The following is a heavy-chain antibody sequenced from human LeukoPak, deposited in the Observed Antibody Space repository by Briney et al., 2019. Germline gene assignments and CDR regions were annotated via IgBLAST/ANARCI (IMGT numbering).Heavy chain of an antibody. CDR1: GFTVDDYG. D-gene: IGHD6-6*01. CDR3: ACEYSRSHVSDF. CDR2: INWNGGSI. J-gene: IGHJ4*02. Sequence: GGSLRLSCAASGFTVDDYGMSWVRQAPGKGLEWVSGINWNGGSIGYADSVKGRFTISRDNAKNSLYLQMNSLRAEDTALYYCACEYSRSHVSDFWGQGALVTVSS. V-gene: IGHV3-20*04.